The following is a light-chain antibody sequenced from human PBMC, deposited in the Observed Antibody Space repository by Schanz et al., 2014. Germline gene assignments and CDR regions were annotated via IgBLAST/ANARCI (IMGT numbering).Light chain of an antibody. Sequence: QSVLTQPPSASGTPGQRVTISCSGSTSNIGKYPVNWYQHLPGTAPKLLIYSSRERPSGVPARFSGSKSGTSASLAISGLQSEDEGHYYCAAWDDNLEGVFGGGTQLTVL. CDR3: AAWDDNLEGV. V-gene: IGLV1-44*01. CDR1: TSNIGKYP. CDR2: SSR. J-gene: IGLJ3*02.